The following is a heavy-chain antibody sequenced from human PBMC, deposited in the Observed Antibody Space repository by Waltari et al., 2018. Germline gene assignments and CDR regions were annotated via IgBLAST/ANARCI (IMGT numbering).Heavy chain of an antibody. V-gene: IGHV3-15*01. D-gene: IGHD3-22*01. CDR1: GFTFSNAW. Sequence: EVQLVESGGGWVKPGGSLRLSCAASGFTFSNAWMSGVRQAPGKGLEWVGRIKSKTDCATTDYAAPVKVRFTISRDDSKNTLYLHMNSLKTEDTAVYYCTPGIPMLETYYYYMDVWGKGTTVTVSS. J-gene: IGHJ6*03. CDR3: TPGIPMLETYYYYMDV. CDR2: IKSKTDCATT.